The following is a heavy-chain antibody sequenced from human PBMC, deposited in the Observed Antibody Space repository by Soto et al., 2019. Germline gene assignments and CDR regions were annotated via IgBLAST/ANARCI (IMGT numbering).Heavy chain of an antibody. CDR1: GYTFSNYG. D-gene: IGHD6-19*01. V-gene: IGHV1-3*01. Sequence: GASVKVSGKASGYTFSNYGIHWVRQAPGQRLEWMGWINAGNGNTKYSQKFQDRVTITRDTSATTAYMELSNLRSEDTAVFYCARSGYSRGWYHWYFDLWGRGTLVTVSS. J-gene: IGHJ2*01. CDR2: INAGNGNT. CDR3: ARSGYSRGWYHWYFDL.